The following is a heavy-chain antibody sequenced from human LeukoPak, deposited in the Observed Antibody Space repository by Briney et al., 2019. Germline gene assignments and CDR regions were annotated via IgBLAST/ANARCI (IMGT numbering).Heavy chain of an antibody. CDR2: ISGDNDNT. D-gene: IGHD3-10*01. CDR3: ARVLSGRGSLYDYYYYMDV. J-gene: IGHJ6*03. CDR1: GYIFSSYG. V-gene: IGHV1-18*01. Sequence: ASVKVSCKASGYIFSSYGISWVRQAPGQGLEWMGWISGDNDNTNYAQKFQGRVTMTTDTSTSTAYMELRSLRSDDTAVYYCARVLSGRGSLYDYYYYMDVWGKGTTVTISS.